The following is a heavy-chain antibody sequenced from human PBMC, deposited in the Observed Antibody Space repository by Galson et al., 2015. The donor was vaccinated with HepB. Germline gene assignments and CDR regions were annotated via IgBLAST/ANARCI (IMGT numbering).Heavy chain of an antibody. J-gene: IGHJ5*02. CDR2: FDPEDGET. D-gene: IGHD2-2*01. CDR1: GYTLTELS. V-gene: IGHV1-24*01. Sequence: SVKVSCKVSGYTLTELSMHWVRQAPGKGLEWMGGFDPEDGETIYAQKFQGRVTMTEDTSTDTAYMELSSLRSEDTAVYYCARLSVVPAFFDNVNWFDPWGQGTLVTVSS. CDR3: ARLSVVPAFFDNVNWFDP.